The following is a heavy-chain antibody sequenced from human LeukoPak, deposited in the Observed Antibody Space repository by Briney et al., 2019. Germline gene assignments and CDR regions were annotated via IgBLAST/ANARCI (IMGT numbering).Heavy chain of an antibody. J-gene: IGHJ4*02. CDR2: INTDGSNT. V-gene: IGHV3-74*01. CDR3: ARWGPYCSSTSCYGLGY. D-gene: IGHD2-2*01. Sequence: GGSLRLSCAASGFTFSSYWMHWVRQAPGKGLVWVSRINTDGSNTGYADSVKGRFTISRDNAKNTLYLQMNSLRAEDTAVYYCARWGPYCSSTSCYGLGYWGQGTLVTVSS. CDR1: GFTFSSYW.